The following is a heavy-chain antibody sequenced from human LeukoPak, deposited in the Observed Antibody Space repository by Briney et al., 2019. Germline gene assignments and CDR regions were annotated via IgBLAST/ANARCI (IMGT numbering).Heavy chain of an antibody. CDR3: AKDAHWSADH. CDR1: GFSFSDYD. CDR2: IRSDENYK. D-gene: IGHD3-3*01. V-gene: IGHV3-30*02. J-gene: IGHJ5*02. Sequence: GGSLRLSCSASGFSFSDYDMNWFRQAPGKGLEWVAHIRSDENYKHYADSVKGRFTISRDNSKNTVYVQMNSLRPEDTAVYYCAKDAHWSADHWGQGTLVTVSS.